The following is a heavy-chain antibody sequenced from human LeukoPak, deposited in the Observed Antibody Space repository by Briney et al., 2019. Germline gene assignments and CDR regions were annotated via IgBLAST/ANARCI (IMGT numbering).Heavy chain of an antibody. CDR2: IYHSGST. V-gene: IGHV4-4*02. J-gene: IGHJ4*02. CDR3: ARGEYSYGLYYFDY. D-gene: IGHD5-18*01. Sequence: SETLSLTCAVSGGSISSSNWWSWVRQPPGKGLEWIGEIYHSGSTNYNPSLKSRVTISVDKSKNQFSLKLSSVTAADTAVYYCARGEYSYGLYYFDYWGQGTLVTVSS. CDR1: GGSISSSNW.